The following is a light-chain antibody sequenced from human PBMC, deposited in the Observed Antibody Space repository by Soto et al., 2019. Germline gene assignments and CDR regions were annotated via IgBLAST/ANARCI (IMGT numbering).Light chain of an antibody. Sequence: DILLTQSPATLSLPPGERATLSCRASQSVSNDFLAWYQQKPGQAPRLLIYGASNRATGIPARFSGSGSGTDFTLTISSLEPEDFAVYYCQQRSTWPQITFGQGTRLEIK. J-gene: IGKJ5*01. CDR3: QQRSTWPQIT. CDR2: GAS. CDR1: QSVSNDF. V-gene: IGKV3-11*01.